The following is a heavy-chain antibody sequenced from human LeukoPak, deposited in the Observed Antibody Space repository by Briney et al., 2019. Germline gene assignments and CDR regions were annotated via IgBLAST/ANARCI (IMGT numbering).Heavy chain of an antibody. V-gene: IGHV1-2*02. Sequence: ASVKVSCKASGYTFTGYYMHWVRQAPGQGLEWMGWINPNSGGTNYAQKFQGRVTMTRGTSISTAYMELSRLRSDDTAVYYCARDAYYDSSGYLFDYWGQGTLVTVSS. D-gene: IGHD3-22*01. J-gene: IGHJ4*02. CDR1: GYTFTGYY. CDR2: INPNSGGT. CDR3: ARDAYYDSSGYLFDY.